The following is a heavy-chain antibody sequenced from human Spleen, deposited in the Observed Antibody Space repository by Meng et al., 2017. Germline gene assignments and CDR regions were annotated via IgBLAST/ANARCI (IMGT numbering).Heavy chain of an antibody. CDR1: EFTFSRYE. CDR2: ISSSGSTR. CDR3: VRPSYSSGSH. V-gene: IGHV3-48*03. J-gene: IGHJ4*02. D-gene: IGHD6-19*01. Sequence: GESLKISCAASEFTFSRYEMNWVRQAPGKGLEWVSYISSSGSTRYYADSVKGRFTISRDNAKNALYLEMNSLRPEDTAVYYCVRPSYSSGSHWGQGTLVTVSS.